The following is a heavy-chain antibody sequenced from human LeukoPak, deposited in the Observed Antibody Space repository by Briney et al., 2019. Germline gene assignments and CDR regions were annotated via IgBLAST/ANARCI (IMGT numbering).Heavy chain of an antibody. D-gene: IGHD2-2*02. CDR3: ARGGRYCSSTSCYKQYYYDSSGYYFDY. CDR2: INHSGST. V-gene: IGHV4-34*01. Sequence: SETLSLICAVYGGSFSGYYWSWIRQPPGKGLEWIGEINHSGSTNYNPSLKSRVTISVDTSKNQFSLKLSSVTAADTAVYYCARGGRYCSSTSCYKQYYYDSSGYYFDYWGQGTLVTVSS. CDR1: GGSFSGYY. J-gene: IGHJ4*02.